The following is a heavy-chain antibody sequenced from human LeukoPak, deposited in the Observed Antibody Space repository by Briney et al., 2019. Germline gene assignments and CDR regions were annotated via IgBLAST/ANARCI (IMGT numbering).Heavy chain of an antibody. CDR3: RTVVAYGDSKFDY. CDR1: GFTFGDYA. J-gene: IGHJ4*02. Sequence: PGGSLRLSCSASGFTFGDYAMAWVRQAPGKGLEWVGFIGSKPYGGTTEYAASVKGRFTISRDDSKSIAYLQMNSLKTEDTAVYYRRTVVAYGDSKFDYWGRGTLVTVSS. V-gene: IGHV3-49*04. D-gene: IGHD4-17*01. CDR2: IGSKPYGGTT.